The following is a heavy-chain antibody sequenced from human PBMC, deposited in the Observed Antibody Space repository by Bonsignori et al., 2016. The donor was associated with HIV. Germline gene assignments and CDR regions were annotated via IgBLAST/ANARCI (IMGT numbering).Heavy chain of an antibody. J-gene: IGHJ3*02. CDR2: IYYSGST. Sequence: WIRQPPGKGLEWIGSIYYSGSTYYNPSLKSRVTISVDTSKNQFSLKLSSVTAADTAVYYCARDSLGIDAFDIWGQGTMVTVSS. D-gene: IGHD7-27*01. V-gene: IGHV4-39*07. CDR3: ARDSLGIDAFDI.